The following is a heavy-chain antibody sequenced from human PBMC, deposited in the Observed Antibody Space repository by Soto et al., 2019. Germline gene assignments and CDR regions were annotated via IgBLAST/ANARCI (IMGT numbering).Heavy chain of an antibody. Sequence: QVQLVESGGGVVRPGRSLRLSCAASGFAFNRFGVHWVRQAPGKGLEWVAVIWYDESNKFYADSVKGRFSISRDNSKNTLYLQMNSLGAEDTAVYYCVRDDGVAAAGPYYYYAMDVWGQGTTVIVSS. D-gene: IGHD6-13*01. CDR2: IWYDESNK. CDR1: GFAFNRFG. CDR3: VRDDGVAAAGPYYYYAMDV. J-gene: IGHJ6*02. V-gene: IGHV3-33*01.